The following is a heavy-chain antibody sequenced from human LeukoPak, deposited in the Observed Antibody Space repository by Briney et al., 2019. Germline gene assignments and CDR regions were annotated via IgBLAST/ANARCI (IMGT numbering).Heavy chain of an antibody. D-gene: IGHD3-10*01. J-gene: IGHJ4*02. V-gene: IGHV3-33*06. CDR1: GFPFSSYG. CDR2: IWYDGSNK. CDR3: VKGHQFSNFGADY. Sequence: PGRSLRLPCAASGFPFSSYGMHWVRQAPGKGLEWVAVIWYDGSNKYYADSVKGRFTISRDNSKNTLYLQMSSLRPEDAAVYYCVKGHQFSNFGADYWGQGTLVTVSS.